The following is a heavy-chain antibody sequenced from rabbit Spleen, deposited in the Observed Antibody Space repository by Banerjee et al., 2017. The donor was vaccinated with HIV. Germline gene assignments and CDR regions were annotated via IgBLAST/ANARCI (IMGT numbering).Heavy chain of an antibody. Sequence: QEQLVESGGGLVQPGGSLKLSCKASGFDFSDYGVSWVRQAPGKGLEWIGYIDPVFGSTYYASWVNGRFTISSHNAQNTLYLQLSSLTAADTATYFCARDGTGGSYFALWGQGTLVTVS. D-gene: IGHD8-1*01. CDR2: IDPVFGST. V-gene: IGHV1S47*01. CDR3: ARDGTGGSYFAL. CDR1: GFDFSDYG. J-gene: IGHJ3*01.